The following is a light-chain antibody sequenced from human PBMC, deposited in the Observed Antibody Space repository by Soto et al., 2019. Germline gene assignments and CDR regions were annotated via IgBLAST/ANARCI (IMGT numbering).Light chain of an antibody. J-gene: IGKJ4*01. CDR2: AAS. CDR3: QQGNNFPPLT. CDR1: QNIGSW. V-gene: IGKV1-12*01. Sequence: DIQMTQSPSSVSASVGDRVTITCRASQNIGSWLAWYQQKPGKAPKLLIYAASTLQSGVSSRFSGSGSGTDFTLTISSLQSEDFATYFCQQGNNFPPLTFGGGTKVQIK.